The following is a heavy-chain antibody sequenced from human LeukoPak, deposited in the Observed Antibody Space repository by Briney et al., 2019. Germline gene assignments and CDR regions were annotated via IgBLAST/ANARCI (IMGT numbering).Heavy chain of an antibody. V-gene: IGHV3-21*01. CDR1: GFTFSTYS. CDR3: ARGAAETLDV. CDR2: ISSSSSYI. J-gene: IGHJ6*02. Sequence: GGSLRLSCAASGFTFSTYSMNWVRQAPGKGLEWVSSISSSSSYIYYADSVKGRFTISRDNAKNSLYLQMNSLRAEDTAVYYCARGAAETLDVWGQGTTVTVSS.